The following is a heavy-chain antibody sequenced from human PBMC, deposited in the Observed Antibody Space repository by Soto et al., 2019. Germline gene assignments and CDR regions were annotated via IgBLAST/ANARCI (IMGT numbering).Heavy chain of an antibody. Sequence: GGSLRLSCAASGFTFSDYYMSWIRQAPGKGLEWVSYISSSSSYTNYADSVKGRFTISRDNAKNSLYLQMNSLRAEDTAVYYCARVLSQRYYEGFDYWGQGTLVTVSS. CDR3: ARVLSQRYYEGFDY. D-gene: IGHD3-16*01. V-gene: IGHV3-11*06. CDR2: ISSSSSYT. J-gene: IGHJ4*02. CDR1: GFTFSDYY.